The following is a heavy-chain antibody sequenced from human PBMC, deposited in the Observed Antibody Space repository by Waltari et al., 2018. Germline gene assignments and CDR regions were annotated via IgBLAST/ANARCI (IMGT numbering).Heavy chain of an antibody. J-gene: IGHJ4*02. Sequence: QLQLQESGPGLVKASETLSLTCTVSGDSISSSSYYWGWVRQPPGKGLAWIGNMYYSGSSDSNPSLKSRVTISGDTSKSQFSLKLSSVTAADTSMYYCVRHARTTSGGKHFDHWGQGMLVTVSP. V-gene: IGHV4-39*01. CDR2: MYYSGSS. CDR3: VRHARTTSGGKHFDH. CDR1: GDSISSSSYY. D-gene: IGHD2-15*01.